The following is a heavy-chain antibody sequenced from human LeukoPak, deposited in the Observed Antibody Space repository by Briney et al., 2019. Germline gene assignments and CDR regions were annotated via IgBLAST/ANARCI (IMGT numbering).Heavy chain of an antibody. D-gene: IGHD6-13*01. Sequence: PGGSLRLSCAASGFTFSSYAMHWVRQAPGKGLEWVAVISYDGSNKYYADSVKSRFTISRDNSKNTLYLQMSSLRAEDTAVYYCARVSSSSYYWGQGTLVTVSS. CDR3: ARVSSSSYY. CDR2: ISYDGSNK. J-gene: IGHJ4*02. CDR1: GFTFSSYA. V-gene: IGHV3-30-3*01.